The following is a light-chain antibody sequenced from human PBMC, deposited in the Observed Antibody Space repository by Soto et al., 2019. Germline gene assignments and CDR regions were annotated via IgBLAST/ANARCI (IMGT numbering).Light chain of an antibody. CDR3: MQALQNPIT. J-gene: IGKJ5*01. Sequence: DIVMTQSPISLPVTPGEPASISCRSSQSLLHRNGYNYLDWYLQKPGQSQQLLIYLGSNRASGVPDRFSGSGSGTDFTLKISRVEGEDVGVYYCMQALQNPITFGLGTRMEIK. CDR2: LGS. V-gene: IGKV2-28*01. CDR1: QSLLHRNGYNY.